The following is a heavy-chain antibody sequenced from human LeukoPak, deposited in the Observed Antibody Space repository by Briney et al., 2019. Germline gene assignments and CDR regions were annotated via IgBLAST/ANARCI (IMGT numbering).Heavy chain of an antibody. V-gene: IGHV1-46*01. CDR1: GYTFTSYY. Sequence: ASVTVSFKASGYTFTSYYMHWVRQAPGQGLEWMGIINPSGGSTSYAQKFQGRVTMTRDTSTSTVYMELSSLRSEDTAVYYCAGPPANFDWLLLPPYYYYGMDVWGQGTTVTVSS. J-gene: IGHJ6*02. CDR2: INPSGGST. D-gene: IGHD3-9*01. CDR3: AGPPANFDWLLLPPYYYYGMDV.